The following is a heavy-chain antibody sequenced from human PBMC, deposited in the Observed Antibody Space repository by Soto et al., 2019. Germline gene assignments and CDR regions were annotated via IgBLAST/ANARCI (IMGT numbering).Heavy chain of an antibody. V-gene: IGHV4-59*12. J-gene: IGHJ5*01. Sequence: SETLSLTCTVSGGSISSYYWSWIRQPPGKGLEWIGYIYYSGSTNYNPSLKSRVTISADTSNNQFSLRLTSVTPADTAVYYCARRTPLYASESSRFDSWGQGALVTVSS. CDR1: GGSISSYY. CDR3: ARRTPLYASESSRFDS. CDR2: IYYSGST. D-gene: IGHD3-10*01.